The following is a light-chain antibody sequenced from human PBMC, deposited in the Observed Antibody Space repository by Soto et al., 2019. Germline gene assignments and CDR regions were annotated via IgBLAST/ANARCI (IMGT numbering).Light chain of an antibody. V-gene: IGLV2-8*01. CDR1: SSDVGGYDY. Sequence: QSALTQPPSASGSPGQSVTISCTGTSSDVGGYDYASWYQQHPGKAPKLMIYEVTIRPSGVSDRFSGSKSGNTASLTVSGLQAEDEADYYCSSYTGGNPSYVFGTGTKLTVL. CDR2: EVT. CDR3: SSYTGGNPSYV. J-gene: IGLJ1*01.